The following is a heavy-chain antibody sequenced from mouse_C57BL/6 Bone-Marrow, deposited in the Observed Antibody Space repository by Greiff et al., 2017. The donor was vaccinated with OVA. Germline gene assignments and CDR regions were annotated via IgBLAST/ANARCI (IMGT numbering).Heavy chain of an antibody. J-gene: IGHJ4*01. CDR3: ASGGDY. V-gene: IGHV5-12*01. CDR2: ISNGGGST. CDR1: GFTFSDYY. Sequence: DVMLVESGGGLVQPGGSLKLSCAASGFTFSDYYMYWVRQTPEKRLEWVAYISNGGGSTYYPDTVKGRFTISRDNAKNTLYLQMSRLKSEDTAMYYCASGGDYWGQGTSVTVSS.